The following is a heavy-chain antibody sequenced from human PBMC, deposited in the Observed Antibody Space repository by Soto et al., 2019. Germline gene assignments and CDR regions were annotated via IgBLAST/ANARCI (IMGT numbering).Heavy chain of an antibody. Sequence: EVQLVESGGGLVKPGGSLRLSCAASGFTFNTAWMNWVRQAPGEGLEWVGRIKTSADGGATDYAAPVQGRFTISRDDSKNALYLHMNSLKTEDTAVYHCTTGSVEGVWGQGTTVTVSS. V-gene: IGHV3-15*07. CDR3: TTGSVEGV. J-gene: IGHJ6*02. CDR2: IKTSADGGAT. CDR1: GFTFNTAW. D-gene: IGHD2-15*01.